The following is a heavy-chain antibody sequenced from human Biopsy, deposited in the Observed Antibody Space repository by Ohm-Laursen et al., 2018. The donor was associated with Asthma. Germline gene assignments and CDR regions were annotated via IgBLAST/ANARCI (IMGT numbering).Heavy chain of an antibody. CDR2: IDWEDDK. CDR1: GLSLSKTGMR. CDR3: AREQQLGNFDY. J-gene: IGHJ4*02. V-gene: IGHV2-70*04. D-gene: IGHD6-13*01. Sequence: TQTLTLTCTLSGLSLSKTGMRVSWIRQPPGKALEWLARIDWEDDKFYSASLKTRLTISKDTSKNQVVLTMTTMDPVDTATYYCAREQQLGNFDYWGQGTLVTVSS.